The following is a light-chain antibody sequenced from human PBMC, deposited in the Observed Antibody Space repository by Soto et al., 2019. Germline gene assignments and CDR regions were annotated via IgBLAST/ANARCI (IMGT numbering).Light chain of an antibody. J-gene: IGKJ4*01. CDR3: QQVNSYPRG. V-gene: IGKV1-9*01. CDR1: QGISSY. Sequence: DIQLTQSPSFLSASVGDRVTITCRASQGISSYLAWYQQKPGKAPKLLIYDASSLESGVPSRFSCSGSGTEFTLTISSLQPEDFATYYCQQVNSYPRGFGGGTRVEIK. CDR2: DAS.